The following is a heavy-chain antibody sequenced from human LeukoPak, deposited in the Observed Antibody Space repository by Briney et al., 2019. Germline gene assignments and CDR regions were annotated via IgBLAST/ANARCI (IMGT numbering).Heavy chain of an antibody. V-gene: IGHV4-39*01. CDR2: VYFSGST. D-gene: IGHD3-22*01. J-gene: IGHJ5*02. Sequence: SETLSLTCTVFNGSISSRSSYWGWIRQPPGKGLEWIGSVYFSGSTYYNPSLKSRVTIFVDTSKNQFSLKLTSVTAADTAVYYCARVKGGYDSIPPWGQGTLVTVSS. CDR3: ARVKGGYDSIPP. CDR1: NGSISSRSSY.